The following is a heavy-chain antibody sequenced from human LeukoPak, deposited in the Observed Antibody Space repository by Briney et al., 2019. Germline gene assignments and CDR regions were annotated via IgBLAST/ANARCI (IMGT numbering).Heavy chain of an antibody. CDR3: ARGPSRTDPYCSSTSCYYQEVDP. D-gene: IGHD2-2*01. Sequence: SETLSRTGTVSGGSISSYYWSWIRQPAGKGLEWIGRIYTSGSTNYNPSLKGRVTMSVDTSKNQFSLKLSSVTAADTAVYYCARGPSRTDPYCSSTSCYYQEVDPWGQGTLVTVSS. CDR1: GGSISSYY. J-gene: IGHJ5*02. V-gene: IGHV4-4*07. CDR2: IYTSGST.